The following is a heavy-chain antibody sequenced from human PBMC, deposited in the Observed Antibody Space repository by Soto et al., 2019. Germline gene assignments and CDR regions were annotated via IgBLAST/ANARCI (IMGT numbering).Heavy chain of an antibody. CDR1: GFTFSSYG. CDR2: IWYDGSNK. Sequence: QVQLVESGGGVVKPGRSLRLSCAASGFTFSSYGMQWVRQAPGKGLEWVAGIWYDGSNKYYADSVKGRFTISRDNFKNTLYLQMNSLRAEDTAVYYCARGYGSAFDYWGQGTLVTVSS. J-gene: IGHJ4*02. V-gene: IGHV3-33*01. CDR3: ARGYGSAFDY. D-gene: IGHD1-26*01.